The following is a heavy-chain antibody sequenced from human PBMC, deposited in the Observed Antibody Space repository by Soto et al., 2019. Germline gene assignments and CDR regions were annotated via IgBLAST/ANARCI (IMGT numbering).Heavy chain of an antibody. J-gene: IGHJ4*02. CDR1: DGSISSSTYY. Sequence: SETLSVTCTVSDGSISSSTYYWGWIRQPPGKGLEWIGSIYYSGSIYYNPSLKSRVTISVDTPKNQFSLKLSSVTAADTAVYYCARHSVHPPEHSWGQGTLVTVSS. V-gene: IGHV4-39*01. CDR2: IYYSGSI. CDR3: ARHSVHPPEHS. D-gene: IGHD3-10*01.